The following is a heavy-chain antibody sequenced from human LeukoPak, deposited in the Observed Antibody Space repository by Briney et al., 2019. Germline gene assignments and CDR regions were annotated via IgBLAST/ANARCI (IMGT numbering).Heavy chain of an antibody. Sequence: ASVKVSCKASGYTFTSYDINWVRQATGQGLEWMGWMNPSSGNTGYAQKFQGRVTMTRNTSISTAYMELSSLRSEDTAVYYCARDDYDFWSGRDYYYYMDVWGKGTTVTVSS. CDR2: MNPSSGNT. CDR1: GYTFTSYD. D-gene: IGHD3-3*01. V-gene: IGHV1-8*01. CDR3: ARDDYDFWSGRDYYYYMDV. J-gene: IGHJ6*03.